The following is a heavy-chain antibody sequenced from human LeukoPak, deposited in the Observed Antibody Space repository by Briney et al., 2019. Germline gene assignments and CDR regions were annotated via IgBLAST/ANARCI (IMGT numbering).Heavy chain of an antibody. Sequence: GGALRLSCAASGFTFSSYWMSWVRQAPGKGLGWGANIKQDGSEKYYVDSVKGRFTISRDNSKNALYLQMGSLRAEDMAVYYCARVKVSGAFDIWGQGTMVTVSS. J-gene: IGHJ3*02. CDR3: ARVKVSGAFDI. CDR1: GFTFSSYW. CDR2: IKQDGSEK. D-gene: IGHD1-14*01. V-gene: IGHV3-7*01.